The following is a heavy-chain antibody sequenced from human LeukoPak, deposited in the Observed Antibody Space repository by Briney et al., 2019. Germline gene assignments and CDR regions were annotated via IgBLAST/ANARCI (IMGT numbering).Heavy chain of an antibody. V-gene: IGHV3-7*01. CDR1: GFTFTNYW. CDR2: IRPDGNDK. J-gene: IGHJ4*02. CDR3: ARETQQLLYFKWFDY. Sequence: PGGSLRLSCAASGFTFTNYWMSWVRQAPGRGLEWVANIRPDGNDKNYVDSVRGRFTISRDNAKNSLYLQMNSLRGEDTAVYYCARETQQLLYFKWFDYWGQRTLATVSS. D-gene: IGHD2-2*02.